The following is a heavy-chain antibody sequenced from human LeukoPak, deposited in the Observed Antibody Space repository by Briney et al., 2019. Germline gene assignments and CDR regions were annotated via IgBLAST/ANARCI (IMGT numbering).Heavy chain of an antibody. V-gene: IGHV4-34*01. Sequence: SETLSLTCAVYGGSFSGYYWSWIRQPPGKGLEWIGEINHSGSTNYNPSFKSRVTISVDTSKNQFSLKLSSVTAADTAVYYCASGTSCGWYLGWFDPWGQGTLVTVSS. CDR1: GGSFSGYY. J-gene: IGHJ5*02. CDR3: ASGTSCGWYLGWFDP. CDR2: INHSGST. D-gene: IGHD6-19*01.